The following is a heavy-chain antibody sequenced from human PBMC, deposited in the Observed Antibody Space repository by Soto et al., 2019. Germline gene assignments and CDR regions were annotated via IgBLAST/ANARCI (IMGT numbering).Heavy chain of an antibody. J-gene: IGHJ4*02. Sequence: GGSLRLSCAASGFTFSSYSMNWVRQAPGKGLEWVSSISSSSSYIYYADSVKGRFTISRDNAKNPLYLQMNSLRAEDTAVYYCARDYQDIVVVPAMYYFDYWGQGTLVTVSS. CDR3: ARDYQDIVVVPAMYYFDY. D-gene: IGHD2-2*01. V-gene: IGHV3-21*01. CDR1: GFTFSSYS. CDR2: ISSSSSYI.